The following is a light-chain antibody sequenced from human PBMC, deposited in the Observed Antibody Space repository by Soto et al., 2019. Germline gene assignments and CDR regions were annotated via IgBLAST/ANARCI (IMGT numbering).Light chain of an antibody. CDR3: QLYGISPH. CDR2: DAS. V-gene: IGKV3-20*01. CDR1: QTISSGF. J-gene: IGKJ5*01. Sequence: EIVLTQSPGILYLSPGDRATLYCRASQTISSGFLAWYQQKVGQAPRLLIYDASNRATGVPDRFSGSGSGTDFTLTINRLEPEDFAVYYCQLYGISPHFGQGTRLEIK.